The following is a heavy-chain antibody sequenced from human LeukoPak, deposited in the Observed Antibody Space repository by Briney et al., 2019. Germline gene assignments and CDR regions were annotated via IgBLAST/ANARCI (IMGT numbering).Heavy chain of an antibody. CDR1: GYTFTGYY. CDR2: INPNSGGT. CDR3: ARGGGGLAY. D-gene: IGHD2-15*01. J-gene: IGHJ4*02. Sequence: ASVKVPCKASGYTFTGYYMHWVRQAPGQGLEWMGWINPNSGGTNYAQKFQGRVTMTRDTSISTAYMELTSLTSDDPAVYFCARGGGGLAYWGPGTLVTVSS. V-gene: IGHV1-2*02.